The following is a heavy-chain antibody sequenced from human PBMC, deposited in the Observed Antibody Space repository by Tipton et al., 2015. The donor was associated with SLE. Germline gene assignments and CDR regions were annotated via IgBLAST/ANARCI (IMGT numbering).Heavy chain of an antibody. CDR3: VRSYQGMD. D-gene: IGHD2-2*01. CDR2: IYTSGST. CDR1: GVSISSSY. Sequence: TLSLTCTVSGVSISSSYWSWIRQSPGKGLEWIGYIYTSGSTNYNPSLKSRVTISVDTSKSQFSLTLNFVTAADTAVYYCVRSYQGMDWGQGTLVTVSS. J-gene: IGHJ4*02. V-gene: IGHV4-59*01.